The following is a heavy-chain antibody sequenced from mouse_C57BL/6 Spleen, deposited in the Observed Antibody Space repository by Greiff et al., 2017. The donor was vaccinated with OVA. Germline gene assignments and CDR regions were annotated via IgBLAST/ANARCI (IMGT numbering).Heavy chain of an antibody. Sequence: VQLQESGGGLVKPGGSLKLSCAASGFTFSSYAMSWVRQTPEKRLEWVATISDGGSYTYYPDNVKGRFTISRDNAKNNLYLQMSHLKSEDTAMYYCARGGDYDSSYAMDYWGQGTSVTVSS. D-gene: IGHD2-4*01. CDR1: GFTFSSYA. CDR2: ISDGGSYT. V-gene: IGHV5-4*01. J-gene: IGHJ4*01. CDR3: ARGGDYDSSYAMDY.